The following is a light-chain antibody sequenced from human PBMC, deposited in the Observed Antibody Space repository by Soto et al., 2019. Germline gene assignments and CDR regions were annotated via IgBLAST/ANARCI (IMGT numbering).Light chain of an antibody. V-gene: IGKV3-11*01. J-gene: IGKJ1*01. CDR3: QPRSNWPRT. CDR1: QSVSSY. CDR2: DAS. Sequence: EIVLTQSPATLSLSPGERATPSCRASQSVSSYLAWYQQKPGQAPRLLIYDASNRATGIPARFSGSGSGTDFTLTISSLEPEDFAVYYCQPRSNWPRTFGQGTKVEIK.